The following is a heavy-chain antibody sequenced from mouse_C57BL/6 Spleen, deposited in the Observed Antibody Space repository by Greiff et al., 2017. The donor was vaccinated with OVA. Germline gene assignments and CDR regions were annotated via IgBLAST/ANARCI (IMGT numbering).Heavy chain of an antibody. D-gene: IGHD1-1*01. CDR2: ITNKANGYTT. V-gene: IGHV7-3*01. J-gene: IGHJ2*01. CDR1: GFTFTDYY. Sequence: EVQLVESGGGLVQPGGSLSLSCAASGFTFTDYYMSWVRQPPGKALEWLGFITNKANGYTTEYSASVKGRFTISRDNSQSILYLQMNALRAEDSATYYCARYYGSSYFDYWGQGTTLTVSS. CDR3: ARYYGSSYFDY.